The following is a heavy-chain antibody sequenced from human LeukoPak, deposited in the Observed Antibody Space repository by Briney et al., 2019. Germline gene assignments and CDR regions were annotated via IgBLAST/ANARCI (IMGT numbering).Heavy chain of an antibody. V-gene: IGHV1-18*01. CDR2: ISAYNGNT. CDR1: GYTFTSYG. Sequence: ASVKVSCKASGYTFTSYGISWVRQAPGQGLEWMGWISAYNGNTNYAQKLQGRVTMTTDTSTSTAYMELRSLRSDDTAVYYCARAVSGDYYDSSGYYTPHCDYWGQGTLVTVSS. CDR3: ARAVSGDYYDSSGYYTPHCDY. J-gene: IGHJ4*02. D-gene: IGHD3-22*01.